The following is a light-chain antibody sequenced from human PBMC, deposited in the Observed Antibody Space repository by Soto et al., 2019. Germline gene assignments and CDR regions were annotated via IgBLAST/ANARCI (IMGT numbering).Light chain of an antibody. CDR1: NIGSKS. V-gene: IGLV3-21*04. J-gene: IGLJ2*01. CDR3: QVWDSSSDRVV. CDR2: YDS. Sequence: SYELTQPPSVSVAPGKTARITCGGNNIGSKSVHWYQQKPGQAPVLVIYYDSDRPSGIPERFSGSNSGNTATLTISRVEAGDEADYYCQVWDSSSDRVVFGGGTKLNVL.